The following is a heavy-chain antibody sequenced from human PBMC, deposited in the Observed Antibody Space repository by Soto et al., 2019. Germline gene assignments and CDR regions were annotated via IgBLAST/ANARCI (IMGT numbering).Heavy chain of an antibody. V-gene: IGHV1-69*01. CDR3: ASANIVVVTAIPEYYGMDV. CDR1: GGTFSSYA. J-gene: IGHJ6*02. Sequence: QVQLVQSGAEVKKPGSSVKVSCKASGGTFSSYAISWVRQAPGQGLEWMGGIIPIFGTANYAQKFQGRVTITADESTRTAYMELSSLRSEDTAVYYCASANIVVVTAIPEYYGMDVWGQGTTVTVSS. CDR2: IIPIFGTA. D-gene: IGHD2-21*02.